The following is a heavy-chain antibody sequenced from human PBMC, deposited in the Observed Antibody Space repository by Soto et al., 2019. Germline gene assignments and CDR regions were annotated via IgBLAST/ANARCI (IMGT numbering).Heavy chain of an antibody. D-gene: IGHD4-17*01. CDR2: IYYSGST. Sequence: QVQLQESGPGLVKPSETLSLTCTVSGGSISSYYWSWIRQPPGKGLEWIGYIYYSGSTNYNPSLKSRVTISVDTSKNQCSLKLSSVTAADTAVYYCARVPPHYGDYMFDPWGQGTLVTVSS. J-gene: IGHJ5*02. V-gene: IGHV4-59*01. CDR3: ARVPPHYGDYMFDP. CDR1: GGSISSYY.